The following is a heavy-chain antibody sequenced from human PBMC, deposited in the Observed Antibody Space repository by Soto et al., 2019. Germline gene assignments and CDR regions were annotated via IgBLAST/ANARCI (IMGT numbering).Heavy chain of an antibody. CDR3: ARGSGYCSSTSCSVSPYDY. CDR2: INHSGST. V-gene: IGHV4-34*01. CDR1: GGSFSGYY. Sequence: PSATLSLTCAVYGGSFSGYYWSWIRQPPGKGLEWIGEINHSGSTNYNPSLKSRVTISVDTSKNQFSLKLSSVTAADTAVYYCARGSGYCSSTSCSVSPYDYWGQGTLVTVSS. D-gene: IGHD2-2*01. J-gene: IGHJ4*02.